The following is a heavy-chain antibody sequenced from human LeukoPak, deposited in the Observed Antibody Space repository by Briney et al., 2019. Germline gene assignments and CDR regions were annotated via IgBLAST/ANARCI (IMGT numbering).Heavy chain of an antibody. J-gene: IGHJ2*01. V-gene: IGHV4-39*07. D-gene: IGHD6-13*01. CDR2: IYYTGST. CDR3: ARDGYSSSWYGESYWYFDL. Sequence: SETLSLTCTVSGGSITNSGYYWGWVRQPPGKGLEWIASIYYTGSTYYNPSLKSRVTISLDASKKQFSLKLSSVTATDTAVYYCARDGYSSSWYGESYWYFDLWGRGTLVTVSS. CDR1: GGSITNSGYY.